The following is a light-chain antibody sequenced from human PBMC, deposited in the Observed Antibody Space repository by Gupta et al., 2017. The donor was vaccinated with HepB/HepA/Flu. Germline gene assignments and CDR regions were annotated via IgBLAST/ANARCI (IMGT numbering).Light chain of an antibody. J-gene: IGKJ4*01. CDR2: WAS. V-gene: IGKV4-1*01. CDR3: QQEDDTPLT. CDR1: QSVLYTTSNQNH. Sequence: EIVLTQSTDSLTVSLGERASINCKSSQSVLYTTSNQNHLSWYQQKPGQPPKQLISWASTREYGVPDRFSGSGSGTDFTLTISSRQAEDVAVYYCQQEDDTPLTFGRGTKVDIK.